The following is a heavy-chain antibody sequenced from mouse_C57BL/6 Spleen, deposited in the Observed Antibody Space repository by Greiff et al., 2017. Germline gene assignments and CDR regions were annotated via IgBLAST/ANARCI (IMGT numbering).Heavy chain of an antibody. CDR3: AREETYDDPFAY. D-gene: IGHD2-3*01. J-gene: IGHJ3*01. CDR2: IDPSDSET. V-gene: IGHV1-52*01. Sequence: QVQLQQSGAELVRPGSSVKLSCKASGYTFTSYWMHWVKQRPIQGLEWIGNIDPSDSETHYNQKFKDKATLTVDKSSSTAYMQLSSLTSEDSAVYYCAREETYDDPFAYWGQGTLVTVSA. CDR1: GYTFTSYW.